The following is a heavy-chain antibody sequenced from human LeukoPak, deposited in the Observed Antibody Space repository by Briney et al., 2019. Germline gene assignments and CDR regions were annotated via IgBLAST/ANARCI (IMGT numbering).Heavy chain of an antibody. V-gene: IGHV1-46*01. CDR1: GYTFTSYY. Sequence: ASVKVSCKASGYTFTSYYMHWVRQAPGQGLEWMGIINPSGGSTSYAQKFQGRVTITRDMSTSTAYMELSSLRSEDTAVYYCAADLSYRGWADYWGQGTLVTVSS. J-gene: IGHJ4*02. CDR2: INPSGGST. D-gene: IGHD3-16*01. CDR3: AADLSYRGWADY.